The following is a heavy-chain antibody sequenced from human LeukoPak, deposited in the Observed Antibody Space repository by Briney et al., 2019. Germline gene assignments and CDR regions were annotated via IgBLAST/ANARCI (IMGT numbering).Heavy chain of an antibody. V-gene: IGHV3-53*01. CDR3: ARETFYGSGSYYFYYFDY. Sequence: PGGSLRLSCAASGFTVSSNYMSWVRQAPGKGLEWVSVIYSGGSTYYADSVKGRFTISRDNAKNSLYLQMNSLRAEDTAVYYCARETFYGSGSYYFYYFDYWGQGTLVTVSS. D-gene: IGHD3-10*01. CDR2: IYSGGST. CDR1: GFTVSSNY. J-gene: IGHJ4*02.